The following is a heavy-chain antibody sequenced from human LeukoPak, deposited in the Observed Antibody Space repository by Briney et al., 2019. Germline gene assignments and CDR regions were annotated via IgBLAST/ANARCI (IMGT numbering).Heavy chain of an antibody. V-gene: IGHV3-33*08. CDR1: GFTFSSYA. Sequence: PGRSLRLSCAASGFTFSSYAMHWVRQAPGKGLEWVAVIWYDGSNKYYADSVKGRFTISRDNSKNTLYLQMNSLRAEDTAVYYCARASIEGYFDYWGQGTLVTVSS. D-gene: IGHD1-26*01. CDR3: ARASIEGYFDY. CDR2: IWYDGSNK. J-gene: IGHJ4*02.